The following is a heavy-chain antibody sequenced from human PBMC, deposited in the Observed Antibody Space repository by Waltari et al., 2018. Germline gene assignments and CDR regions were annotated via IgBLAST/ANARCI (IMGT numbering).Heavy chain of an antibody. CDR1: GFTFSSYS. CDR2: ISNSSSYI. CDR3: VSIYGDYVYYYGMDV. V-gene: IGHV3-21*01. Sequence: EVQLVESGGGLVKPGGSLRLSCAASGFTFSSYSMNWVRQAPGKGLEWVSSISNSSSYIYYADSVKGRFTISRDNAKNSLYLQMNSLRAEDTAVYYCVSIYGDYVYYYGMDVWGQGTTVTVSS. D-gene: IGHD4-17*01. J-gene: IGHJ6*02.